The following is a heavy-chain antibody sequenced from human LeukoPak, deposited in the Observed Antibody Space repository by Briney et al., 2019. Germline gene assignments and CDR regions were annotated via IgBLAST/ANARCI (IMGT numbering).Heavy chain of an antibody. D-gene: IGHD3-16*02. CDR1: GGSFSGYY. CDR3: ARGPQDYVWGSYRSRPLLDY. Sequence: RPSETLSLTCAVYGGSFSGYYWSWIRQPPGKGLEWIGEINHSGSTNYNPSLKSRVTISVDTSKNQFSLKLSSVTAADTAVYYCARGPQDYVWGSYRSRPLLDYWGQGTLVTVSS. CDR2: INHSGST. J-gene: IGHJ4*02. V-gene: IGHV4-34*01.